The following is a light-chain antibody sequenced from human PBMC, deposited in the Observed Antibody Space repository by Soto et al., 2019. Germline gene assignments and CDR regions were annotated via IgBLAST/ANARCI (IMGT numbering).Light chain of an antibody. Sequence: EIVMTQSPATLSVSPGGRATLSCRASQSVDINLAWYQHRPGQSPRLLVYGAFTRATGLPARFSGRGSGTEFTLTISSLQFEDFAVYYCQQYNNWLHTFGQGTKLDI. CDR1: QSVDIN. J-gene: IGKJ2*01. V-gene: IGKV3-15*01. CDR2: GAF. CDR3: QQYNNWLHT.